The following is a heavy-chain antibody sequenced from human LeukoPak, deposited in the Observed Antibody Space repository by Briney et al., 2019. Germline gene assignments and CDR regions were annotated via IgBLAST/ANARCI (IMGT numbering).Heavy chain of an antibody. CDR2: IKQDGSEK. CDR1: GFTFSTYW. D-gene: IGHD6-13*01. Sequence: GGSLRLSCAASGFTFSTYWMSWVRQAPGNGLEWVANIKQDGSEKYYVDSVEGRFTISRDNAKNSLYLQVNSLGAEDTAVYYCARIATGFFDYWGQGTLVTVSS. CDR3: ARIATGFFDY. J-gene: IGHJ4*02. V-gene: IGHV3-7*03.